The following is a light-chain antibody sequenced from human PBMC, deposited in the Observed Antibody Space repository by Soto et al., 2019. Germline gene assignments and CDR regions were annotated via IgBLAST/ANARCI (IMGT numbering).Light chain of an antibody. CDR2: GAS. CDR3: HQRSNCPPDT. CDR1: QSVHPF. V-gene: IGKV3-11*02. J-gene: IGKJ5*01. Sequence: EIVWTQSPDTLSLSPGEGASLSWGASQSVHPFLAWYERKPGQAPRLLIYGASTRATGVPARFSRSGSGRDLTLTISSLEPEDVAVYYCHQRSNCPPDTFGQGTRLEI.